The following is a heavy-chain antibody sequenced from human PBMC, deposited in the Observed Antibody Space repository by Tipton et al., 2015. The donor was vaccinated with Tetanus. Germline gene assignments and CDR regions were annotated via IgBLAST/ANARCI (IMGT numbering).Heavy chain of an antibody. J-gene: IGHJ4*02. V-gene: IGHV1-3*01. CDR1: GYTFTSFA. CDR2: IIGGNGKT. D-gene: IGHD3-10*01. CDR3: ARVVRGSGSRIRAVDH. Sequence: QLVQSGAEGKKPGASVRFSCKASGYTFTSFAMNWVRQAPGQRPEWMGSIIGGNGKTKYSESFEGRLTITRDTSASTVNMELTSLRSEDTAVYYCARVVRGSGSRIRAVDHWGQGTLVIVSS.